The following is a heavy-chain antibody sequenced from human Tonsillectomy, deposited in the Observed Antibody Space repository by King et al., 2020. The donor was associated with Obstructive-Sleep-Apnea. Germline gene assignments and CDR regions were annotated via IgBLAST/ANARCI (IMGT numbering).Heavy chain of an antibody. CDR2: ISYDGSNK. D-gene: IGHD3-16*01. Sequence: VQLVESGGGVVQPGRSLRLSCAASGFTFSNYAMHWVRQAPGKGLEWVAIISYDGSNKYNADSAKGRFTISRDDSKTTMYLQRNSLRAEDTAVYYVARDHGESYGYIDYYFDFWGQGTLVTVSS. V-gene: IGHV3-30-3*01. CDR3: ARDHGESYGYIDYYFDF. CDR1: GFTFSNYA. J-gene: IGHJ4*02.